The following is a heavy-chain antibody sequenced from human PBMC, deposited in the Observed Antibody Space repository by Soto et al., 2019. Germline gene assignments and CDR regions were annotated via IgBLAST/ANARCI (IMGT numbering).Heavy chain of an antibody. CDR3: ARGTRSGYYPFDY. V-gene: IGHV4-4*07. D-gene: IGHD3-22*01. CDR2: MYSSGSP. CDR1: GGSIRSSY. J-gene: IGHJ4*02. Sequence: PSENPSLTYTVYGGSIRSSYWSWIRQPAGKGLEWLGRMYSSGSPDYNASLKSRVTMSIDTSKDHFSLKLNSVSAADMAVYDWARGTRSGYYPFDYWGQGTLVTVS.